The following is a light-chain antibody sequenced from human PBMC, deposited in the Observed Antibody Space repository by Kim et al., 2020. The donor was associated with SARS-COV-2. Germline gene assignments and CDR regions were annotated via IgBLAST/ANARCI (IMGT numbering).Light chain of an antibody. CDR1: ESLLHYNGNNY. V-gene: IGKV2-28*01. CDR3: MQGLSTRT. CDR2: LGS. Sequence: DIVMTQSPRSLPVTPGEPASISCRSSESLLHYNGNNYLDWYLQKPGQSPQLLIYLGSNRDSGVPDRFSGSGSGTDFTLKISRVEAENVGVYYCMQGLSTRTFGQGTKVDIK. J-gene: IGKJ1*01.